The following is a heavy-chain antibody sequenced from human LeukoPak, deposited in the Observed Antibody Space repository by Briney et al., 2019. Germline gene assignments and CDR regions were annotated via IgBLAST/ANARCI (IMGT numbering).Heavy chain of an antibody. CDR2: IYHSGST. CDR3: ARRYSNYFFDY. Sequence: PSETLSLTCAVSGYSITSGYNWAWIRQPPGKGLEWIGNIYHSGSTYYNASLKSRVTISVDTSKNQFSLKLSSVTAADTAVYYCARRYSNYFFDYWGQGTLVTVSS. J-gene: IGHJ4*02. CDR1: GYSITSGYN. V-gene: IGHV4-38-2*01. D-gene: IGHD4-11*01.